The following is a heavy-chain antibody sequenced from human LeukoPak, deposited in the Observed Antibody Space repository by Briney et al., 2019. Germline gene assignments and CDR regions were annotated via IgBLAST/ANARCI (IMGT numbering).Heavy chain of an antibody. CDR1: GGSFSGYY. Sequence: PSETLSLTCAVYGGSFSGYYWSWIRQPPGKGLEWIGEINHSGSTNYNPSLKSRVTISVDTSKNQFSLKLSSVTAAGTAVYYCARGPIYYYGSGSYYKYWGQGTLVTVSS. CDR2: INHSGST. D-gene: IGHD3-10*01. V-gene: IGHV4-34*01. J-gene: IGHJ4*02. CDR3: ARGPIYYYGSGSYYKY.